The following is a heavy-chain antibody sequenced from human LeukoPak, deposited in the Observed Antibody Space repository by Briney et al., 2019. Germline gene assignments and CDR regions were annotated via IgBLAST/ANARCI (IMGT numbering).Heavy chain of an antibody. V-gene: IGHV4-4*02. D-gene: IGHD1-14*01. Sequence: SETPSLTCTVSLDSTTSNFWSWVRQPPGKGLEWIGEIHRSGSPNYNPSLQSRVTISIDRSRNQIVLELSSVTAADTAVYYCAREILGGFNPGAYWGQGILVTVSS. CDR2: IHRSGSP. CDR3: AREILGGFNPGAY. CDR1: LDSTTSNF. J-gene: IGHJ4*02.